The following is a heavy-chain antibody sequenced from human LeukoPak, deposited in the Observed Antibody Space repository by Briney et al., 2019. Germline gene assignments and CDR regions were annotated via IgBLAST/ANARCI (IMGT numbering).Heavy chain of an antibody. Sequence: RSSETLSLTCTVSGGSISSYYWSWIRQPAGKGLEWIGRIYTSGSTNYNPSLKSRVTMSVDTSKNQFSLKLSSVTAADTAVYYCARDNEQWLVRGSYYFDHWGQGTLVTVSS. CDR2: IYTSGST. V-gene: IGHV4-4*07. D-gene: IGHD6-19*01. J-gene: IGHJ4*02. CDR3: ARDNEQWLVRGSYYFDH. CDR1: GGSISSYY.